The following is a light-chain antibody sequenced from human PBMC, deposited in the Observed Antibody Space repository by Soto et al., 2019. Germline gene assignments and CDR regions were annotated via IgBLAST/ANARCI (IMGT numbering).Light chain of an antibody. Sequence: AILMYQSPSSLSASVGDRVTMTCRASQGIRNDLAWYQQKPGKAPKLLIYEASTLQSGVPSRFSGSGSGTDFTLTIGSLQPEDFATYYCQQLSTYPLTFGGGTKV. CDR1: QGIRND. J-gene: IGKJ4*01. CDR3: QQLSTYPLT. CDR2: EAS. V-gene: IGKV1-6*01.